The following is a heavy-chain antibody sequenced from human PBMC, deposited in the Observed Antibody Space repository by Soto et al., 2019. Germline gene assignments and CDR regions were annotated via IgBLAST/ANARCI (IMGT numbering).Heavy chain of an antibody. V-gene: IGHV1-8*01. D-gene: IGHD3-16*01. CDR2: MNPGSGDT. J-gene: IGHJ5*02. Sequence: GASVKVSCKAPGYSFTNNDVSWVRQATGQGLEWMGWMNPGSGDTGYAQKFQGRVTMTRDISIATAYMELSSLRSDDTAIYYCARMATFGSLNWFDPWGQGTLVTV. CDR1: GYSFTNND. CDR3: ARMATFGSLNWFDP.